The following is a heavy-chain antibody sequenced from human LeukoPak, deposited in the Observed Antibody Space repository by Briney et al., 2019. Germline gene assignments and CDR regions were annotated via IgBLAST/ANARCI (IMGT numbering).Heavy chain of an antibody. J-gene: IGHJ4*02. CDR1: GYNFASNW. CDR3: ARQISSSSDY. CDR2: IYPGDSDT. D-gene: IGHD6-6*01. V-gene: IGHV5-51*01. Sequence: GESLKISCKGSGYNFASNWIGWVRQMSEKGLEWMGIIYPGDSDTRYSPSFQGQVTISADKSISTAYLQWSSLKASDTAMYYCARQISSSSDYWGQGTLVTVSS.